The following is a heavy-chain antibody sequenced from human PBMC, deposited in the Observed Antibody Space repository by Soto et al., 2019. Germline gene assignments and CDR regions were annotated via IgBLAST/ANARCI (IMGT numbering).Heavy chain of an antibody. D-gene: IGHD3-22*01. V-gene: IGHV1-69*12. CDR3: ARGDATKIVVTTYYAMDV. CDR2: IIPVFGTP. Sequence: QVQLVQSGAEVKKPGSSVKVSCKASGGSLSNYGISWVRQAPGQGLEWMGAIIPVFGTPNYAQKFQDRVTITADECTTTVDMEVRSLTSEDTAVYYCARGDATKIVVTTYYAMDVWGQGTTVTVSS. CDR1: GGSLSNYG. J-gene: IGHJ6*02.